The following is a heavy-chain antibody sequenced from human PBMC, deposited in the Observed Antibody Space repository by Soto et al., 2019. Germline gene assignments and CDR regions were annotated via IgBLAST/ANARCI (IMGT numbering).Heavy chain of an antibody. D-gene: IGHD6-19*01. Sequence: VKVSCKASGGTFSSYAISWVRQAPGQGLEWMGGIIPIFGTANYAQKFQGRVTITADESTSTAYMELSSLRSEDTAVYYCARAVAVAGTRDYYYYGMDVWGQGTTVTVSS. CDR3: ARAVAVAGTRDYYYYGMDV. CDR2: IIPIFGTA. V-gene: IGHV1-69*01. CDR1: GGTFSSYA. J-gene: IGHJ6*02.